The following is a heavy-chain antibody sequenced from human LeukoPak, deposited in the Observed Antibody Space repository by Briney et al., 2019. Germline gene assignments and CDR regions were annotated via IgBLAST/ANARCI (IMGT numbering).Heavy chain of an antibody. D-gene: IGHD1-26*01. CDR3: AREVIVGATGAFDI. J-gene: IGHJ3*02. V-gene: IGHV4-59*12. CDR1: GGSISSYY. Sequence: SETLSLTCTVSGGSISSYYWSWIRQPPGKGLEWIGYIYHSGSTYYNPSLKSRVTISVDRSKNQFSLKLSSVTAADTAVYYCAREVIVGATGAFDIWGQGTMVTVSS. CDR2: IYHSGST.